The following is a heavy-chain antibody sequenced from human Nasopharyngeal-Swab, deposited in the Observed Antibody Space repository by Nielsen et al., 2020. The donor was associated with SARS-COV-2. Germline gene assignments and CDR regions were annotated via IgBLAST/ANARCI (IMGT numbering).Heavy chain of an antibody. Sequence: LTCAASGFTFSSYGMHWVRQAPGKGLEWVAVIWYDGSNKYYADSVKGRFTISRDNSKNTLYLQMNSLRAEDTAVYYCAREGSGGSCYYFDYWGQGTLVTVSS. CDR2: IWYDGSNK. CDR3: AREGSGGSCYYFDY. CDR1: GFTFSSYG. D-gene: IGHD2-15*01. V-gene: IGHV3-33*01. J-gene: IGHJ4*02.